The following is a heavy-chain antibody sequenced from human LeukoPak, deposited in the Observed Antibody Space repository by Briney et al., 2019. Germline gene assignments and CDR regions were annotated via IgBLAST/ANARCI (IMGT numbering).Heavy chain of an antibody. J-gene: IGHJ5*02. CDR3: ALRRLTSSQIIEDNWFGP. D-gene: IGHD2/OR15-2a*01. Sequence: SQTLSLTCTVSGGSISSGDYYWSWIRQPPGKTLEWIGYTYYSGSTNYNPSLKSRVTLSVDTSKNQFSLKLTSVTAADTAVYYCALRRLTSSQIIEDNWFGPWGQGTLVTVSS. CDR1: GGSISSGDYY. V-gene: IGHV4-61*08. CDR2: TYYSGST.